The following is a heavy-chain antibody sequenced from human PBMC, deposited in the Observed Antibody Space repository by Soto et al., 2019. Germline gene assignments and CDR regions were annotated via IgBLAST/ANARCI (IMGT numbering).Heavy chain of an antibody. D-gene: IGHD6-19*01. CDR2: IYHTGSA. CDR1: TDSMKSNY. CDR3: ARHAASGWDPIDS. J-gene: IGHJ4*02. Sequence: SETLSLTCSVSTDSMKSNYWSWIRQSPGTGLEWIAYIYHTGSASYNPSLETRVNVSIDTPKKEFSLRLHSVTAADSAVYFCARHAASGWDPIDSWGQGILVTVPQ. V-gene: IGHV4-59*08.